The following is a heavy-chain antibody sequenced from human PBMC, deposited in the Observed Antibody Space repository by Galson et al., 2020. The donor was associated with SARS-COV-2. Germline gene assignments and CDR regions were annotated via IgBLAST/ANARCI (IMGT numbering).Heavy chain of an antibody. CDR3: ARSPEQYSGSYQRGWVDF. J-gene: IGHJ4*02. V-gene: IGHV1-18*01. CDR1: RYTFTSYG. CDR2: ISAYNGNT. D-gene: IGHD1-26*01. Sequence: ASVKVSCKASRYTFTSYGISWARQAPGQGLEWMGWISAYNGNTNYAQKLQGRVTMTTDTSTSTAYMELRSLRSDDTAVYYCARSPEQYSGSYQRGWVDFWGQGTQVTVSS.